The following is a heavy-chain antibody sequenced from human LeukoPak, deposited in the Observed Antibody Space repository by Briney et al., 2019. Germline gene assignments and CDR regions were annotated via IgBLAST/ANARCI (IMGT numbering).Heavy chain of an antibody. J-gene: IGHJ4*02. V-gene: IGHV4-30-4*08. Sequence: SQTLSLTCTVPGGSISSGDYYWSWIRQPPGKGLEWIGYIYYSGSTYYNPSLKSRVTISVDTSKNQFSLKLSSVTAADTAVYYCARADTAMVHFDYWGQGTLVTVSS. CDR1: GGSISSGDYY. CDR3: ARADTAMVHFDY. D-gene: IGHD5-18*01. CDR2: IYYSGST.